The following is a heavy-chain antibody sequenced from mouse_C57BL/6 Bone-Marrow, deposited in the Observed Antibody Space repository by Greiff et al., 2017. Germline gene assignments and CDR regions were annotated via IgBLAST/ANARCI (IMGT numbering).Heavy chain of an antibody. D-gene: IGHD2-5*01. CDR2: ISGGGGNT. CDR1: GFTFSSYT. J-gene: IGHJ2*01. Sequence: EVKLMESGGGLVKPGGSLTLSCAASGFTFSSYTMYWVRQTPEKRLEWVATISGGGGNTYYPDSVKGRFTISRDNAKNTLYLQMSSLRSEDTALYYCARLSNPYFDYWGQGTTLTVSS. CDR3: ARLSNPYFDY. V-gene: IGHV5-9*01.